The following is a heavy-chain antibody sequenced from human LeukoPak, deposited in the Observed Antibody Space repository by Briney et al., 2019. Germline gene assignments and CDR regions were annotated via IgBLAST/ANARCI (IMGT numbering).Heavy chain of an antibody. D-gene: IGHD3-22*01. V-gene: IGHV3-23*01. J-gene: IGHJ4*02. CDR2: ISGSGGST. CDR1: GFTFSSYA. Sequence: GGSLKLSCAASGFTFSSYAMSWVRQAPGKGLEWVSAISGSGGSTYYADSVKGRFTISRDNSKNTLYLQMNSLGAEDTAVYYCAKRVVTYYYDSSGYPVDYWGQGTLVTVSS. CDR3: AKRVVTYYYDSSGYPVDY.